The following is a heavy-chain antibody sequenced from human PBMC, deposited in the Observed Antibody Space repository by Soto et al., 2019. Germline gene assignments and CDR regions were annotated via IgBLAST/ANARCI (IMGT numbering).Heavy chain of an antibody. CDR1: GYSFTSYW. CDR3: ARHLTMRYYGSGSYYPYYYYGMDV. CDR2: IYPGDSDT. J-gene: IGHJ6*02. Sequence: LGESLKISCKGSGYSFTSYWIGWVRQMPGKGLEWMGIIYPGDSDTRYSPSFQGQVTISADKSISTAYLQWSSLKASDTAMYYCARHLTMRYYGSGSYYPYYYYGMDVWSQGTTVTVSS. V-gene: IGHV5-51*01. D-gene: IGHD3-10*01.